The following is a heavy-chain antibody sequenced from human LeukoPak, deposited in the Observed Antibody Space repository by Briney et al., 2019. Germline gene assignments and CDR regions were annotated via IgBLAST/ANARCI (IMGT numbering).Heavy chain of an antibody. CDR1: GYTFTTYW. V-gene: IGHV5-51*01. J-gene: IGHJ4*02. D-gene: IGHD6-13*01. Sequence: GESLKISCKGSGYTFTTYWIGWMRQMPGKGLEWVGSIYPCVSDPRYSPSFQGQVTIPADKSISTAYLQWSSLKASDSAMYYCARHGLGSSWFGFDYWGQGTLVTVSS. CDR3: ARHGLGSSWFGFDY. CDR2: IYPCVSDP.